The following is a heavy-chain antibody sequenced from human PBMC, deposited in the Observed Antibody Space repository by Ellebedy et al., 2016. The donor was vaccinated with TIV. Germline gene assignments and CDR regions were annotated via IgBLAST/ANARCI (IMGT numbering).Heavy chain of an antibody. CDR2: IRGSGGST. CDR3: ATQWERYG. J-gene: IGHJ1*01. V-gene: IGHV3-23*01. CDR1: GFTFSSYA. D-gene: IGHD1-26*01. Sequence: GESLKISCAASGFTFSSYAMSWVRQAQGKGLEWGSAIRGSGGSTDYADSVKGRFTISRDNSKKTRYLQMNRLRAEDTAVYDCATQWERYGWGQGTLVTVSS.